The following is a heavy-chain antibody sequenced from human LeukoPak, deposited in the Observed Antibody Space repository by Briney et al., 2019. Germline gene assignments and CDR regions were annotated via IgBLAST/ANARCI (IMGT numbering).Heavy chain of an antibody. D-gene: IGHD1-26*01. CDR2: ISCDGSNK. CDR3: LRGATFIVGATTSPVAFDI. V-gene: IGHV3-30*03. Sequence: GGSLRLSCAASGFTFSSYGMHWVRQAPGKGLEWVAVISCDGSNKYYADSVKGRFTISRDNSKNTLYLQMNSLRAEDTAVYYCLRGATFIVGATTSPVAFDIWGQGTMVTVSS. CDR1: GFTFSSYG. J-gene: IGHJ3*02.